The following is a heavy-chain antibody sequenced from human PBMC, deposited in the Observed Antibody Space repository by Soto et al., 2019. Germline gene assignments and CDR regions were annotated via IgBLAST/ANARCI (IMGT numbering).Heavy chain of an antibody. J-gene: IGHJ4*02. Sequence: QITLKDSGPTLVKPTQTLTLTCTFSGFSLSTSGVGVGWIRQRPGKALEGVALIYWNDDKRYSPSLKSMLTITKDNSKNQVVLTMTNLYPVNTVTYCCARRCGWATSSYYFDLCGQGTLVTV. V-gene: IGHV2-5*01. CDR2: IYWNDDK. D-gene: IGHD5-12*01. CDR1: GFSLSTSGVG. CDR3: ARRCGWATSSYYFDL.